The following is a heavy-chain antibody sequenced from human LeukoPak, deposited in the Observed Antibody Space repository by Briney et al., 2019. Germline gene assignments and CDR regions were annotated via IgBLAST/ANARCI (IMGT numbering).Heavy chain of an antibody. J-gene: IGHJ4*02. V-gene: IGHV2-5*02. Sequence: SGPTLVKPTQTLTLTFTFSGFSLSSSGVGGGWIRQPPGKALEWLALIYWDDDKRYSPSLKTRLTITKDTSKNQVVLTMTNMDPVDTGTYYCAHSRHTARVENWGQGTLVTVSS. CDR1: GFSLSSSGVG. CDR3: AHSRHTARVEN. D-gene: IGHD5-18*01. CDR2: IYWDDDK.